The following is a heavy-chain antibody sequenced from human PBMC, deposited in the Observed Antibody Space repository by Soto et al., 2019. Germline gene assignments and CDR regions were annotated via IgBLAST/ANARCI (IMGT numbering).Heavy chain of an antibody. CDR3: ARSQSSYRSSSY. Sequence: SGRRSCAYSGFPFSSYAMHRVGKAPGKGLPWVAVISYDGSNKYYADSLKGRFTISRDNSKNTLHLQMNSLRAEDTAVYYCARSQSSYRSSSYWGQGTLVTVSS. CDR2: ISYDGSNK. CDR1: GFPFSSYA. J-gene: IGHJ4*02. V-gene: IGHV3-30-3*01. D-gene: IGHD6-6*01.